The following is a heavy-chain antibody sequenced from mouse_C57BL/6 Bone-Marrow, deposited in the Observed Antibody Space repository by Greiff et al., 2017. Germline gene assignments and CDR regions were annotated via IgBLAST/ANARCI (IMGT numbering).Heavy chain of an antibody. V-gene: IGHV1-4*01. Sequence: QVQLQQSGAELARPGASVKMSCKASGYTFPSYKMHWVNQRPGQGLEWIGNINPSSGYTKYNQKFKDKATLTADKASSTAYMQLSSLTSEDSAVYCYARYRFNFTDWYYDVCCTGTAVTVTS. J-gene: IGHJ1*03. CDR3: ARYRFNFTDWYYDV. CDR2: INPSSGYT. D-gene: IGHD4-1*02. CDR1: GYTFPSYK.